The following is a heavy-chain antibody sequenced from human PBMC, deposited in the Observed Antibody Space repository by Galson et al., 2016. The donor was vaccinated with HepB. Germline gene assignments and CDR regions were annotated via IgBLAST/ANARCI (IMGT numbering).Heavy chain of an antibody. CDR3: ATRHFLNGYYVH. V-gene: IGHV4-39*02. CDR1: GASISSSIDY. CDR2: VYYTGSS. Sequence: ETLSLTCAVSGASISSSIDYWDWIRQPPGKGLEWIGSVYYTGSSYDNPSLKSRVTISADKSKNHLSLKMTSVSAADTAMFYCATRHFLNGYYVHWGQGAQVTVSS. D-gene: IGHD3-3*02. J-gene: IGHJ4*02.